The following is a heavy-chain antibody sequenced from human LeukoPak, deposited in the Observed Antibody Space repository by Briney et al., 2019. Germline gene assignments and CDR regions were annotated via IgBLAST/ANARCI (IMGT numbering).Heavy chain of an antibody. Sequence: SETLSLTCTVSGASVSGSPYYWGWIRQPPGKGLEWIGNIYYSGSTYYNPSLKSRVTISVDTSKNQFSLKLSSVTAADTAVYYCARHQVGYGDYEFDYWGQGTLVTVSS. V-gene: IGHV4-39*01. CDR1: GASVSGSPYY. CDR2: IYYSGST. CDR3: ARHQVGYGDYEFDY. D-gene: IGHD4-17*01. J-gene: IGHJ4*02.